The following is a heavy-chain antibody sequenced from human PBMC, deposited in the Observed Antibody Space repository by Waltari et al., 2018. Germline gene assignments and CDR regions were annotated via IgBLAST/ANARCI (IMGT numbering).Heavy chain of an antibody. V-gene: IGHV3-23*03. CDR1: GFTFSNYV. CDR3: AKEGGGVTFDI. D-gene: IGHD2-8*02. CDR2: IYTGGST. J-gene: IGHJ3*02. Sequence: EVQLLQSGGGLVQPGGSLRLSWAGSGFTFSNYVMSWVRQAPGKGLEWVSVIYTGGSTHYADSVKGRFTVSRDNSKSTLYLQMDTLTPEDTAVYYCAKEGGGVTFDIWGQGTMVTVSS.